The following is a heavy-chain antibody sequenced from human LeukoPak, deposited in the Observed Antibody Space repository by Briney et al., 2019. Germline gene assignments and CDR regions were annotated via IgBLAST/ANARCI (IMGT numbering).Heavy chain of an antibody. D-gene: IGHD6-19*01. Sequence: PSETLSLTCAVSGYSISSGYYWGWIRQPPGKGLEWIGSIYHSGSTYYNPSLKSRVIISLDTAKNQFSLQLSSVTAADTAVYYCARGDDTSGWFIGWFDPWGQGTLVTVSS. J-gene: IGHJ5*02. CDR3: ARGDDTSGWFIGWFDP. CDR2: IYHSGST. V-gene: IGHV4-38-2*01. CDR1: GYSISSGYY.